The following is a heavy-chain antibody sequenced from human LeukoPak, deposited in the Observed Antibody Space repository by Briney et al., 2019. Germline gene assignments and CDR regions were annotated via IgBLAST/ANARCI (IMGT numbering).Heavy chain of an antibody. D-gene: IGHD3-22*01. CDR3: ASAYYYDSSGYYYGY. CDR1: GGTFSSYA. J-gene: IGHJ4*02. V-gene: IGHV1-69*05. CDR2: IIPIFGTA. Sequence: GASVKVSCKASGGTFSSYAISWVRPAPGQGLEWMGRIIPIFGTANYAQKFQGRVTITTDESTSTAYMELSSLRSEDTAVYYCASAYYYDSSGYYYGYWGQGTLVTVSS.